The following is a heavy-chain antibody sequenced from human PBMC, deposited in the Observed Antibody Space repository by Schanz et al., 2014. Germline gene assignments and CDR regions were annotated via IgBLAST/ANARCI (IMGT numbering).Heavy chain of an antibody. D-gene: IGHD4-17*01. CDR3: ARKMKLGVYGGKGHDSLDI. CDR1: GFTASSHS. J-gene: IGHJ3*02. V-gene: IGHV3-48*04. Sequence: EVQLLESGGGLVQPGGSLRLSCGVSGFTASSHSMNWVRQAPGKGLEWVSSISSGGNPYYANSVKGRFGISRDNSENTLYLQMNTLRAEDTAVYYCARKMKLGVYGGKGHDSLDIWGQGTMVTVSS. CDR2: ISSGGNP.